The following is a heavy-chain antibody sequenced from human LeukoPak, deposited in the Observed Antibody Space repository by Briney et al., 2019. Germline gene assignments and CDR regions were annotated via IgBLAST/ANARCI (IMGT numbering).Heavy chain of an antibody. CDR1: GYTFIAYY. V-gene: IGHV1-2*02. J-gene: IGHJ3*02. CDR3: ARVVRYFDWLLLDAFDI. Sequence: ASVKVSCKASGYTFIAYYMHWVRQAPGQGLEWMGWINPNSGGTNYAQKIQGRVTMTRDTSISTAYMELSRLRSDDTAVYYCARVVRYFDWLLLDAFDIWGQGTMVTVSS. CDR2: INPNSGGT. D-gene: IGHD3-9*01.